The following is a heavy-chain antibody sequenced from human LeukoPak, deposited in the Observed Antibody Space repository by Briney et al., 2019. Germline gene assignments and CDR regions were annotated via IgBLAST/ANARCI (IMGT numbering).Heavy chain of an antibody. Sequence: PGGSLRLSCAASGFSFSRYWMSWVRQAPGKGLEWVSAISGSGGSTYYADSVKGRFTISRDNSKNTLYLQLNSLRAEDTAVYYCAKSRGGGARDWGQGTLVTVSS. V-gene: IGHV3-23*01. CDR2: ISGSGGST. D-gene: IGHD3-16*01. J-gene: IGHJ4*02. CDR3: AKSRGGGARD. CDR1: GFSFSRYW.